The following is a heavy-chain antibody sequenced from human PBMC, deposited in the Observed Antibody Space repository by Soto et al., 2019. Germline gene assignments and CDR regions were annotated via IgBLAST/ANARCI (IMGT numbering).Heavy chain of an antibody. CDR1: AGSVSSGSYY. Sequence: PSETLSLTCTVSAGSVSSGSYYWSWIRQPPGKGLEWIGYIYYSGSTSYNPSLKSRVTISVDTSRNQFSLKLTSVTAADTAVYYCAREDIVLVPAAQNYGMDVWGQGTTVTVSS. CDR3: AREDIVLVPAAQNYGMDV. J-gene: IGHJ6*02. CDR2: IYYSGST. D-gene: IGHD2-2*01. V-gene: IGHV4-61*01.